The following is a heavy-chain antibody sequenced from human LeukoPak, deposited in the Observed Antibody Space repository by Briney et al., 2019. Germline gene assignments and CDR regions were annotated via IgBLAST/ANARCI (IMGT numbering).Heavy chain of an antibody. CDR1: GGTFSSYA. V-gene: IGHV1-69*01. J-gene: IGHJ3*02. Sequence: SVKVSCKASGGTFSSYAISWVRQAPGQGLEWMGGIIPIFGTANYAQKFQGRVTITADESASTAYMELSSLRSEDTAVYYCARGPVTVGDAFDIWGQGTMVTVSS. CDR3: ARGPVTVGDAFDI. CDR2: IIPIFGTA. D-gene: IGHD2-21*02.